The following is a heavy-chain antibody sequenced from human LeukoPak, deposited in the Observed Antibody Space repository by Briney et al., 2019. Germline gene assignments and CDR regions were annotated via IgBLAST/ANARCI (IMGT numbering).Heavy chain of an antibody. V-gene: IGHV1-69*13. CDR1: GGTFSSYA. J-gene: IGHJ4*02. CDR2: IIPIFGTA. CDR3: ARTDILTGYSDFDY. Sequence: GASVKVSCKASGGTFSSYAISWVRQAPGQGLEWMGGIIPIFGTANYAQKFQGRVTITADESTSTAYMELSSLRSEDTAVYYCARTDILTGYSDFDYWGQGTLVTVSS. D-gene: IGHD3-9*01.